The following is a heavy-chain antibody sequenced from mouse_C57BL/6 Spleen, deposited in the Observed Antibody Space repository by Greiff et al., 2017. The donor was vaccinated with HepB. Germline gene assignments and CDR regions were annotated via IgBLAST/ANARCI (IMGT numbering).Heavy chain of an antibody. Sequence: QVQLQQPGAELVKPGASVNLSCKASGYTFTSYWMHWVKQRPGRGLEWIGRIDPNSGGTKYNEKVKSKATLTVDKPSSKAYMQVSSLTSEDSAVYYCARGDYGRDYFDYWGQGTTLTVSS. J-gene: IGHJ2*01. D-gene: IGHD1-1*01. V-gene: IGHV1-72*01. CDR2: IDPNSGGT. CDR1: GYTFTSYW. CDR3: ARGDYGRDYFDY.